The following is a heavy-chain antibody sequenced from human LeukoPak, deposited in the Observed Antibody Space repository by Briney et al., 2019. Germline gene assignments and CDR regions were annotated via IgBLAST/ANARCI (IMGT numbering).Heavy chain of an antibody. CDR2: IYSGGST. V-gene: IGHV3-53*01. D-gene: IGHD5-12*01. CDR3: ARDLPFSRGYSGYDYHY. J-gene: IGHJ4*02. CDR1: GFTVSSNY. Sequence: PGGSLRLSCAASGFTVSSNYMSWVRQAPGKGLEWVSVIYSGGSTYYADSVKGRFTISRDNSKNTLFLQMNSLRAEDTAVYNCARDLPFSRGYSGYDYHYWGQGTLVTVSS.